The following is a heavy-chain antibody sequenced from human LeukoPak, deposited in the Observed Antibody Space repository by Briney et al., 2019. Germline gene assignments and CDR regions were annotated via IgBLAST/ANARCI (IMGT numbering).Heavy chain of an antibody. Sequence: SVKVSCKASGGTFSSYAISWVRQAPGQGLEWMGRIIPILGIANYAQKFQGRVTITADKPTSTAYMELSSLRSEDTAVYYCARFRVVPDMDVWGQGTTVTVSS. CDR2: IIPILGIA. CDR1: GGTFSSYA. D-gene: IGHD2-2*01. CDR3: ARFRVVPDMDV. J-gene: IGHJ6*02. V-gene: IGHV1-69*04.